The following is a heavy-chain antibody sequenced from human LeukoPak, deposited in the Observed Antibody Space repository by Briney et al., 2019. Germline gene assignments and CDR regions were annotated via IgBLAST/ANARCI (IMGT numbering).Heavy chain of an antibody. CDR2: FDPEDGET. D-gene: IGHD3-22*01. CDR1: GYTLTELS. CDR3: AAIVAEGDYYYYYGMDV. V-gene: IGHV1-24*01. J-gene: IGHJ6*02. Sequence: ASVKVSCKVSGYTLTELSMHWVRQAPGKGLEWMGGFDPEDGETIYAQKFQGRVTMTEDTSTDTAYMKLSSLRSEDTAVYYCAAIVAEGDYYYYYGMDVWGQGTTVTVSS.